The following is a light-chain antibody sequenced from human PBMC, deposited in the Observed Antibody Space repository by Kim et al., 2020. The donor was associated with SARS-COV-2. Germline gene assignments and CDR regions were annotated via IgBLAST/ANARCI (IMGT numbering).Light chain of an antibody. CDR1: QSISSW. CDR3: QQYNRYSLRT. CDR2: KAS. J-gene: IGKJ4*01. Sequence: DIQMIQSPSTLSAFVGDRVTITCRASQSISSWLAWYQQKPGKAPQLLIYKASILESGVPSRFSGSGSGTEFTLTISSLQPDDFATYYCQQYNRYSLRTFGGGTKVDIK. V-gene: IGKV1-5*03.